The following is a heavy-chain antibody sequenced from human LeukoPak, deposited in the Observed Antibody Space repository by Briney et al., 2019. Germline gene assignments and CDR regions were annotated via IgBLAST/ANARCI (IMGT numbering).Heavy chain of an antibody. CDR3: ARDYSPRYGSGYY. CDR1: RYTFTGYY. V-gene: IGHV1-2*02. J-gene: IGHJ4*02. CDR2: INPNSGGT. D-gene: IGHD3-10*01. Sequence: GASVKVSCKASRYTFTGYYMHWVRQAPGQGLEWMGWINPNSGGTNYAQKFQGRVTMTRDTSISTAYMELSRLRSDDTAVYYCARDYSPRYGSGYYWGQGTLVTVSS.